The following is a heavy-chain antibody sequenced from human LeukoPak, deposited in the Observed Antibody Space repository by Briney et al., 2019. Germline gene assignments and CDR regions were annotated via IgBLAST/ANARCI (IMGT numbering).Heavy chain of an antibody. V-gene: IGHV3-30*04. D-gene: IGHD5-12*01. CDR1: GFTFSSYA. CDR2: ISYDGSNK. J-gene: IGHJ4*02. CDR3: AKDEYSGYSYYFDY. Sequence: PGGSLRLSCAASGFTFSSYAMHWVRQAPGKGLEWVAVISYDGSNKYYADSVKGRFTISRDNSKNTLYLQMNSLRAEDTAVYYCAKDEYSGYSYYFDYWGQGTLVTVSS.